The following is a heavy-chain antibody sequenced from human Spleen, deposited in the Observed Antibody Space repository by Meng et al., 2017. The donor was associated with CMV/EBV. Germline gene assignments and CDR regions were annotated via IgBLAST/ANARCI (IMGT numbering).Heavy chain of an antibody. D-gene: IGHD2-15*01. Sequence: QITLKESGPTLVQPTHTLTLTCTFSGFSLSTNGVAVGWIRQPPGKALEWLAVIYWTDDKRYSPSLKNKLTITKDTSRNQVVLTMTNVDPVDTATYYCAHMSGGINWFDPWGQGTLVTVSS. CDR3: AHMSGGINWFDP. CDR2: IYWTDDK. V-gene: IGHV2-5*01. J-gene: IGHJ5*02. CDR1: GFSLSTNGVA.